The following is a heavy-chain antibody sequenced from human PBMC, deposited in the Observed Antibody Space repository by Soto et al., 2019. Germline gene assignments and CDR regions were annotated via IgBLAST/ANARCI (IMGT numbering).Heavy chain of an antibody. D-gene: IGHD1-26*01. V-gene: IGHV3-30*03. CDR2: ISYDGSHK. CDR1: GFLFDTYG. CDR3: ATSASSDH. Sequence: VQLVESGGGVVQPGRSLRLSCVASGFLFDTYGMHWVRQTPGKGLEWVAIISYDGSHKEYAESLKGRFAISRDNSENTLYLQMNNLGVEDTALYYCATSASSDHWGQGTQVTVSS. J-gene: IGHJ4*02.